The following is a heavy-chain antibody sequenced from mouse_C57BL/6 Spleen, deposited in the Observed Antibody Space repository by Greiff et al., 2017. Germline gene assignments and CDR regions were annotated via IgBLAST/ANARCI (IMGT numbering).Heavy chain of an antibody. V-gene: IGHV1-22*01. Sequence: VQLQQSGPELVKPGASVKMSCKASGYTFTDYNMHWVKQSHGKSLEWIGYINPNNGGTSYNQKFKGKATLTVNKSSSTAYMELRSLTSEDSAVYYCARWEVVRGDYFDYWGQGTTLTVSS. D-gene: IGHD1-1*01. CDR2: INPNNGGT. CDR1: GYTFTDYN. CDR3: ARWEVVRGDYFDY. J-gene: IGHJ2*01.